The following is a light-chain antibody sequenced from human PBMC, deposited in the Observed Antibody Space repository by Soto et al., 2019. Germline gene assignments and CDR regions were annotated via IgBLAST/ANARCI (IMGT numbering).Light chain of an antibody. CDR3: QQYNNWPPWT. CDR1: QSVSSN. Sequence: IMLKQSPATLSLSQGERATLSCRASQSVSSNLAWYQQKPGQAPRLLIYGASTRATGIPARFSGSGSGTEFTLTISSLQSEDFAVYYCQQYNNWPPWTFGQGTKVDIK. J-gene: IGKJ1*01. CDR2: GAS. V-gene: IGKV3-15*01.